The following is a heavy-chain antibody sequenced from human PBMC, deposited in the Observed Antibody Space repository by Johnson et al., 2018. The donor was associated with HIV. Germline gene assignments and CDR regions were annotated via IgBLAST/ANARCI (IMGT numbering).Heavy chain of an antibody. CDR3: AKVRSGYTEIDAFDI. V-gene: IGHV3-30-3*01. CDR2: ISYDGSTK. J-gene: IGHJ3*02. D-gene: IGHD3-22*01. CDR1: GFTFSSYA. Sequence: QVQLVESGGGVVQPGRSLRLSCAASGFTFSSYAVQWVRQAPDKGLEWVAVISYDGSTKYYADSVTGRLPFSRDNYKNTLYLQMHSLRAEDTAVYFCAKVRSGYTEIDAFDIWGQGTMVTVSS.